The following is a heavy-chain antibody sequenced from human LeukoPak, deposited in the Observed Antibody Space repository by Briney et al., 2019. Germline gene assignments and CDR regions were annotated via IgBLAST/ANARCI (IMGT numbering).Heavy chain of an antibody. D-gene: IGHD3-22*01. Sequence: KVSCKASGYTFTSYGISWVRQAPGQGLEWMGGIIPIFGTANYAQKFQGRVTITADESTSTAYMELSSLRSEDTAVYYCARDHYYDKGLDLLHWGQGTLVTVSS. V-gene: IGHV1-69*01. J-gene: IGHJ1*01. CDR2: IIPIFGTA. CDR3: ARDHYYDKGLDLLH. CDR1: GYTFTSYG.